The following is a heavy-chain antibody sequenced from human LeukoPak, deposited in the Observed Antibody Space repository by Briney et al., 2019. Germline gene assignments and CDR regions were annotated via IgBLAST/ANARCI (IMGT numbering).Heavy chain of an antibody. Sequence: ASVKVSCKASGYTFTSYDINWVRQATGQGLEWMGWMNPNSGNTAYAQKFQGRVTITRNTSISTAYMELSSLRSDDTAVYYCARDLEMYSGRGDAFDIWGQGTMVTVSS. CDR1: GYTFTSYD. V-gene: IGHV1-8*03. J-gene: IGHJ3*02. CDR2: MNPNSGNT. CDR3: ARDLEMYSGRGDAFDI. D-gene: IGHD6-13*01.